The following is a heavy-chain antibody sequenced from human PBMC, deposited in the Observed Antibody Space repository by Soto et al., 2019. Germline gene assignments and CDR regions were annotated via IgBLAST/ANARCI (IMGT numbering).Heavy chain of an antibody. D-gene: IGHD2-2*01. Sequence: ASVKVSCKASGYTFTGYYMHWVRQAPGQGLEWMGWTNPNSGGTNYAQKFQGWVTMTRDTSISTAYMELSRLRSDDTAVYYCARAPQLLYGMDVWGQGTTVTVSS. V-gene: IGHV1-2*04. J-gene: IGHJ6*02. CDR2: TNPNSGGT. CDR3: ARAPQLLYGMDV. CDR1: GYTFTGYY.